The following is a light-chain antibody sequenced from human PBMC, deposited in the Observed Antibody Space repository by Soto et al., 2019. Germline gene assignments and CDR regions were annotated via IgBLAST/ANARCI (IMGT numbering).Light chain of an antibody. CDR1: QSISSY. CDR3: QQSYITPRT. Sequence: DIQMTQSPSSLSASVVDRVTITFRASQSISSYLNWYQQKPGEAPKLLINAASRLQSGVPSRFSGSGSGTEFTLTISALQPEDFATYFCQQSYITPRTFGQGTKVDIK. CDR2: AAS. V-gene: IGKV1-39*01. J-gene: IGKJ1*01.